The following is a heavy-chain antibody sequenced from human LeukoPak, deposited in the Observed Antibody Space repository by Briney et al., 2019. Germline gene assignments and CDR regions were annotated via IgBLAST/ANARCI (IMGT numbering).Heavy chain of an antibody. CDR2: IDTRDKGSAT. CDR3: TRDGGSWSHLDY. Sequence: GGSLRLSCAGFGFIFSDCAIHWVRQASGKGLEWVGRIDTRDKGSATAYAASVRGRFAISRDDSESTAYLQMTGLKTEDTAVYFCTRDGGSWSHLDYWGQGALFTVSS. CDR1: GFIFSDCA. V-gene: IGHV3-73*01. J-gene: IGHJ4*02. D-gene: IGHD2-15*01.